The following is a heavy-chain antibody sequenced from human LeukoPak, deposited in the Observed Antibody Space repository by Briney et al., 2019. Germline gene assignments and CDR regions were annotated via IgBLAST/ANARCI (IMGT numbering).Heavy chain of an antibody. J-gene: IGHJ4*02. Sequence: GASVKVSCKASGYTLTGYYMHWVRQAPGQGLEWMGWINPNSGGTNYAQKLQGRVTMTTDTSTSTAYMELRSLRSDDTAVYYCARDLGYYGSGSFFDYWGQGTLVTVSS. CDR3: ARDLGYYGSGSFFDY. D-gene: IGHD3-10*01. CDR2: INPNSGGT. V-gene: IGHV1-2*02. CDR1: GYTLTGYY.